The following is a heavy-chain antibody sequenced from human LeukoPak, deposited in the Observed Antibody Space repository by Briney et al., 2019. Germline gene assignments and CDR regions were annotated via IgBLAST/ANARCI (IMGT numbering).Heavy chain of an antibody. CDR1: GLNFNYYG. Sequence: PGGSLRLSCAASGLNFNYYGMHWVRQAPGKGLEHVSAISKNGGSTYYANSLKGRFTISRDNSKNTLYLQMGSLTSEDTAVYYCASAVRGSSVDYWGQGTLVTVSS. J-gene: IGHJ4*02. V-gene: IGHV3-64*01. CDR3: ASAVRGSSVDY. CDR2: ISKNGGST.